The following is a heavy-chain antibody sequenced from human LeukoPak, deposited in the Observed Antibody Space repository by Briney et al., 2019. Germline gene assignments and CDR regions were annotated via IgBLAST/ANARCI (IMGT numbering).Heavy chain of an antibody. CDR3: ARAVYVDTAMVTGY. J-gene: IGHJ4*02. D-gene: IGHD5-18*01. CDR2: INPNSGGT. CDR1: GYTFTSYY. Sequence: ASVKVSCKASGYTFTSYYMHWVRQAPGQGLEWMGWINPNSGGTNYAQKFQGRVTMTRDTSISTAYMELSRLRSDDTAVYYCARAVYVDTAMVTGYWGQGTLVTVSS. V-gene: IGHV1-2*02.